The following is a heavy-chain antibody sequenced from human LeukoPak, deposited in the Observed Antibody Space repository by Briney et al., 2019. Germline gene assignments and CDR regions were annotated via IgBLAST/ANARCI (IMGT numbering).Heavy chain of an antibody. D-gene: IGHD1-26*01. CDR2: IKQDGSEK. CDR3: ARDWAYTGGSYGVD. CDR1: GFTFSTYW. J-gene: IGHJ4*02. Sequence: GGSLRLSCAVSGFTFSTYWMSWVRQAPGKGLEWVANIKQDGSEKYYVDSVKGRFTISRDNVKNSLYLQMNSLRAEDTAVHYCARDWAYTGGSYGVDWGQGTLVTVSS. V-gene: IGHV3-7*01.